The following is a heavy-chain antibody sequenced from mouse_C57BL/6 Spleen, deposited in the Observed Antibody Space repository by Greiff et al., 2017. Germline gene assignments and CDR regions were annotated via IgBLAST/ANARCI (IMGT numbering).Heavy chain of an antibody. V-gene: IGHV1-53*01. D-gene: IGHD2-4*01. J-gene: IGHJ3*01. Sequence: QFQLQQPGTELVKPGASVKLSCKASCYTFTSYWMHWVKQRPGQGLEWIGNLNPSNGGPNYTEKFKSKATLTVDNASSTAYMQLIRLTSQDSAVYYCARGLYDYDDGFAYWGQGTLVTVSA. CDR2: LNPSNGGP. CDR3: ARGLYDYDDGFAY. CDR1: CYTFTSYW.